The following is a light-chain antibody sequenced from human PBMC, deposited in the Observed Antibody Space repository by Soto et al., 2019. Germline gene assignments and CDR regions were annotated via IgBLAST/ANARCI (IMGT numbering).Light chain of an antibody. CDR3: RSYTSNNTLVYV. J-gene: IGLJ1*01. CDR2: DVS. CDR1: SSDVGGYDY. Sequence: QSVLAQPASVSGSPGQSIAISCTGTSSDVGGYDYVSWYQQHPGKAPKLIIYDVSNRPSGISNRFSGSKSGNTASLTISGLQTEDDVYYYCRSYTSNNTLVYVFRTGTIVNV. V-gene: IGLV2-14*01.